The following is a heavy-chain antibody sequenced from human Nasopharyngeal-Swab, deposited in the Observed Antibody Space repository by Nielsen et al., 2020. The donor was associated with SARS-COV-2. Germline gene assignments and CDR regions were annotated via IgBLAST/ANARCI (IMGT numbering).Heavy chain of an antibody. CDR3: VKDLRGNYAFDI. D-gene: IGHD1-7*01. Sequence: WIRQPPGKGLEYVSTINDYEDRLYYADSVKGRFTISRDNSKNRLYLQMSSLRAEDTAVYWCVKDLRGNYAFDIWGQGTMVTVSS. CDR2: INDYEDRL. V-gene: IGHV3-64D*06. J-gene: IGHJ3*02.